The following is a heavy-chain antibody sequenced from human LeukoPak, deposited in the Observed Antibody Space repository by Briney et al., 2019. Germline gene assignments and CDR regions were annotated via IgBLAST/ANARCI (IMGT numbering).Heavy chain of an antibody. CDR2: ISSSSSYI. V-gene: IGHV3-21*01. Sequence: GGSLRLSCAASGFTFSSYSMNWVRQAPGKGLEWVSSISSSSSYIYYADSVKGRFTISRDNAKNSLYLQMNSLRAEDTALYYCARVGYSYGAFDYWAQGTLVTVSS. D-gene: IGHD5-18*01. CDR1: GFTFSSYS. CDR3: ARVGYSYGAFDY. J-gene: IGHJ4*02.